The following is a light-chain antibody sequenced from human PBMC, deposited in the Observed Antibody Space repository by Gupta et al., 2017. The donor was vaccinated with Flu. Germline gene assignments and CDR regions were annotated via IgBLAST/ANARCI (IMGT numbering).Light chain of an antibody. V-gene: IGKV4-1*01. CDR2: WAS. J-gene: IGKJ1*01. CDR3: QQYHSYPWT. Sequence: IVMTECPEPRAVYVCGEAAIRFKSSQNVLFSVNNKNYVSWFQQKPGQSPKLLISWASTRESGVPDRFSGSGSGTDFTLTISSLQAEDVALYYCQQYHSYPWTFGQGTKVEIK. CDR1: QNVLFSVNNKNY.